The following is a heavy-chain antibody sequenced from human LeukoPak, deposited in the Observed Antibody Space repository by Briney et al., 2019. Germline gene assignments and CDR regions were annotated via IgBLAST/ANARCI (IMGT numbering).Heavy chain of an antibody. CDR2: ISYDGSNK. J-gene: IGHJ4*02. CDR1: GFTFSSYG. V-gene: IGHV3-30*18. Sequence: GGSLRLSCAASGFTFSSYGMHWVRQAPGKGLEWVAVISYDGSNKYYADSVKGRSTISRDNSKNTLYLQMNSLRAEDTAVYYCAEDRRFDYWGQGTLVTVSS. CDR3: AEDRRFDY.